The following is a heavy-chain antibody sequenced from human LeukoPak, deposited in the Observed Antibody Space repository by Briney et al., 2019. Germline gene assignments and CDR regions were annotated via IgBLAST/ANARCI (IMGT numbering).Heavy chain of an antibody. Sequence: ASVKVSCKASGYTFTNYAKHWVRQAPGQRLEWMGWINAGNGNTKYSQEFQGRVTITRDTSASTAYMELSSLRSEDMAVYYCAIRTTGTTWFDYWGQGTLVTVSS. J-gene: IGHJ4*02. D-gene: IGHD1-1*01. V-gene: IGHV1-3*03. CDR3: AIRTTGTTWFDY. CDR2: INAGNGNT. CDR1: GYTFTNYA.